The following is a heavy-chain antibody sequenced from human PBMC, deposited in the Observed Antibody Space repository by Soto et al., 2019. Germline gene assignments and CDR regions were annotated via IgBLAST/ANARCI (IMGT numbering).Heavy chain of an antibody. V-gene: IGHV4-59*12. CDR2: IYYSGST. CDR3: ARVARDCSGGSCYSGAGRPTYYYYGMDV. CDR1: GGSISSYY. D-gene: IGHD2-15*01. J-gene: IGHJ6*02. Sequence: SETLSLTCTVSGGSISSYYWSWIRRPPGKGLEWIGYIYYSGSTNYNPSLKSRVTISVDTSKNQFSLKLSSVTAADTAVYYCARVARDCSGGSCYSGAGRPTYYYYGMDVWGQGTTVTVSS.